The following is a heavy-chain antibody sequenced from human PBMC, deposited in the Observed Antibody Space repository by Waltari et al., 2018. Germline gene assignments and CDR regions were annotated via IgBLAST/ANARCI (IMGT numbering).Heavy chain of an antibody. J-gene: IGHJ4*02. CDR3: VGHRFGSGSYFDY. V-gene: IGHV3-53*01. Sequence: EVQVVESGGGLIQRGGSLRLASAVFGIFASRHYMSWVRQAPGKGLGWVSVIYSGGSSYYVDSVKGRFTISRDNSKNTIYLEMNSLRGEDTAVYFCVGHRFGSGSYFDYWGQGTPVTVSS. CDR1: GIFASRHY. CDR2: IYSGGSS. D-gene: IGHD3-10*01.